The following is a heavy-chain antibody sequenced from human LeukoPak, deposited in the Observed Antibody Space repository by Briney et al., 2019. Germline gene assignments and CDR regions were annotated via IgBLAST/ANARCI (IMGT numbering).Heavy chain of an antibody. CDR3: ARVARSGYCSSTSCYSFVGWGYYYYMDV. CDR1: GYTFTSYD. D-gene: IGHD2-2*01. V-gene: IGHV1-8*03. J-gene: IGHJ6*03. CDR2: MNPNSGNT. Sequence: ASVKVSCKASGYTFTSYDINWVRQATGQGLEWMGWMNPNSGNTGYAQKFQGRVTITRNTSISTAYMELSSLRSEDTAVYYCARVARSGYCSSTSCYSFVGWGYYYYMDVWGKGTTVTVSS.